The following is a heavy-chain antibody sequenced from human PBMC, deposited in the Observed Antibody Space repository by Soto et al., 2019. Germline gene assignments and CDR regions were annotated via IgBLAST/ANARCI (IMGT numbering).Heavy chain of an antibody. V-gene: IGHV3-11*01. D-gene: IGHD2-2*01. J-gene: IGHJ6*02. CDR3: ERDGSTRNVSIYYYYGMNV. CDR1: GFTFSDYY. CDR2: ISSSGSTI. Sequence: GWSMRLSCAASGFTFSDYYMSWIRQAPGKGLEWVSYISSSGSTIYYADSVKGRFTISRDNAKNSLYLQMNSLRAEATAVYYPERDGSTRNVSIYYYYGMNVWGQGTTVTVS.